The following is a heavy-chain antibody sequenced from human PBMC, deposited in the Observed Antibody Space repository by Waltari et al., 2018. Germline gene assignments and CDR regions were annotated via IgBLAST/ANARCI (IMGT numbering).Heavy chain of an antibody. D-gene: IGHD2-8*01. CDR3: AKTNVAAENGYRPDDF. CDR1: GFDFHSYW. CDR2: IKPEGSET. Sequence: EVQVVESGGGLAQPGGSLRLSCLGSGFDFHSYWMSWVRQAPGKGLEWVANIKPEGSETNYVDSVKGRFTISRDNARNSVFLQMSSLRAEDTAVYYCAKTNVAAENGYRPDDFWGQGTVVTVSS. J-gene: IGHJ4*02. V-gene: IGHV3-7*01.